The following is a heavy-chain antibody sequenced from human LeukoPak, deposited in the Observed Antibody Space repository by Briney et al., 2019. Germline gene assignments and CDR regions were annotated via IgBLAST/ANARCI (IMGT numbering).Heavy chain of an antibody. CDR3: AKVKRDYCSSTSCYSNAFDI. J-gene: IGHJ3*02. V-gene: IGHV4-59*01. D-gene: IGHD2-2*01. CDR2: IYYSGST. CDR1: GGSISSYY. Sequence: SETLSLTCTVSGGSISSYYWSWIRQPPGKGLEWIGYIYYSGSTNYNPSLKSRVTISVDTSKNQFSLKLNSVTAADTAVYYCAKVKRDYCSSTSCYSNAFDIWGQGTMVTVSS.